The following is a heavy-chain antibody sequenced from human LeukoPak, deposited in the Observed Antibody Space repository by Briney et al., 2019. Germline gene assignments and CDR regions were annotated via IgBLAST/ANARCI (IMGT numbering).Heavy chain of an antibody. CDR2: ISCYNGNT. V-gene: IGHV1-18*01. CDR3: ARTSSGVDDYGDYLLNF. D-gene: IGHD4-17*01. Sequence: ASVKVSCKASGYTFTSYGISWVRQAPGQGLEWMGWISCYNGNTNYAQKFQGRVTMTTDTSTSTAYMELRSLRSDDTAVYYCARTSSGVDDYGDYLLNFWGQGTLVTVSS. J-gene: IGHJ4*02. CDR1: GYTFTSYG.